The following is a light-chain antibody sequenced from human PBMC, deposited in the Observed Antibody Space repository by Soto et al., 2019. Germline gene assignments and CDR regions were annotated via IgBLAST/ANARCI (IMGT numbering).Light chain of an antibody. J-gene: IGLJ7*02. CDR1: SGYSNYK. CDR2: VGTGGIVG. CDR3: GPGRGGGRNAKL. Sequence: QPVLTQPPSASASLGASVTLTCTLSSGYSNYKVDWYQLRPGKGPRFVMRVGTGGIVGSKGDGIPDRFSVLGSGLNRYLTIKTTQEGDERDYHWGPGRGGGRNAKLFGGGTQRTAL. V-gene: IGLV9-49*01.